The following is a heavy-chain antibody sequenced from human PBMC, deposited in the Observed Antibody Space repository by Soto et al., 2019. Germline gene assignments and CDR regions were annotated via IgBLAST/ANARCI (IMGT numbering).Heavy chain of an antibody. CDR3: AKAPGLREGGFDI. D-gene: IGHD1-26*01. CDR1: GFTFDDYA. Sequence: EVQLVESGGGLVQPGRSLRLSCAASGFTFDDYAMHWIRRAPGKGLEWVSGISWNCANTAYGDSVKGRFSISRDNAKKSVYLQMDNLRPEDTACSYCAKAPGLREGGFDIWGRGTMVTVSS. CDR2: ISWNCANT. V-gene: IGHV3-9*01. J-gene: IGHJ3*02.